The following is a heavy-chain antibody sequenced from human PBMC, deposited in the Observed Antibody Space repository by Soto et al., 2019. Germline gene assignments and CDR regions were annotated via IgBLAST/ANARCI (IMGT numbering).Heavy chain of an antibody. V-gene: IGHV4-4*02. J-gene: IGHJ2*01. CDR2: IYHSGST. CDR3: ARNSSSSLIWYFDL. CDR1: GGSISSSNW. Sequence: SETLSLTCAVSGGSISSSNWWSWVRQPPGKGLEWIGEIYHSGSTNYNPSLKSRVTISVDKSKNQFSLKLSSVTAADTAVYYCARNSSSSLIWYFDLWGRGTLVTVS. D-gene: IGHD6-6*01.